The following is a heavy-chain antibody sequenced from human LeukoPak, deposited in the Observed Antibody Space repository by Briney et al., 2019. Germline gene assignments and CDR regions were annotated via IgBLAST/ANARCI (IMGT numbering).Heavy chain of an antibody. Sequence: SETLSLTCAVYGGSFSGYYWSWIRQPPGKGLEWIGEINHSGSTNYNPSLKSRVTISVDTSKNQFSLKLSSVTASDTAVYYCARGGQLWLRYWGQGTLVTVSS. CDR3: ARGGQLWLRY. CDR2: INHSGST. CDR1: GGSFSGYY. D-gene: IGHD5-18*01. J-gene: IGHJ4*02. V-gene: IGHV4-34*01.